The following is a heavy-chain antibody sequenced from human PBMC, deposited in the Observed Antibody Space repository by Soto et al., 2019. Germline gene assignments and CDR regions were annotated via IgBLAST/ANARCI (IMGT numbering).Heavy chain of an antibody. Sequence: EVQLVESGGGLVQPGGSLRLSCAASGFTFSDHYMDWVRQAPGKGLEWVGRSRNKANSYTTECAASVKGRFTISRDDSKNSVYLQMNSLETEDTAVYYCARTTVTHYEMDVWGQGTTVAVSS. CDR1: GFTFSDHY. D-gene: IGHD4-17*01. CDR3: ARTTVTHYEMDV. CDR2: SRNKANSYTT. V-gene: IGHV3-72*01. J-gene: IGHJ6*02.